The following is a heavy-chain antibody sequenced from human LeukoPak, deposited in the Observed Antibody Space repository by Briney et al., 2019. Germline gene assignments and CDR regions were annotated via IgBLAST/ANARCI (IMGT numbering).Heavy chain of an antibody. J-gene: IGHJ4*02. CDR1: GGTFSSYA. CDR2: IIPIFGTA. V-gene: IGHV1-69*01. Sequence: SVKVSCKASGGTFSSYAISWVRLAPGQGLEWMGGIIPIFGTANYAQKFQGRVTITADESTSTAYMELSSLRSEDTAVYYCAREKSSGIAAAGVDYWGQGTLVTVSS. D-gene: IGHD6-13*01. CDR3: AREKSSGIAAAGVDY.